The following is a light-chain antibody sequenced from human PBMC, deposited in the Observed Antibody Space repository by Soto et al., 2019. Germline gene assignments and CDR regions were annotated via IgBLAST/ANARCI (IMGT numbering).Light chain of an antibody. CDR1: QSISSY. CDR3: QQIYSLT. CDR2: AAS. V-gene: IGKV1-39*01. Sequence: DIKMTQSPSSLSASVGDRVTITCRASQSISSYLNWYQQKPGKAPKLLIYAASSLQSGVPSRFSGSGSGTDFTLTISSLQPEDFATYYCQQIYSLTFGGGTKVEIK. J-gene: IGKJ4*01.